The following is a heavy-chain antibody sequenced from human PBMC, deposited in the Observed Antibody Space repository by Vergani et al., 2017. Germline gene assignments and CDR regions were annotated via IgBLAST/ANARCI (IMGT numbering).Heavy chain of an antibody. D-gene: IGHD2-2*02. Sequence: QVQLQESGPGLVKPSGTLSLTCAVSGDSISSNNCWIWVRQPPGKGLEWMGEICHTEDTKYSPSLKSRVTVSVDESRNFFSLRLNSVTAADTAVYYCATIGYRRWGYYFDYWVEGILVTVSS. CDR1: GDSISSNNC. J-gene: IGHJ4*02. CDR3: ATIGYRRWGYYFDY. V-gene: IGHV4-4*02. CDR2: ICHTEDT.